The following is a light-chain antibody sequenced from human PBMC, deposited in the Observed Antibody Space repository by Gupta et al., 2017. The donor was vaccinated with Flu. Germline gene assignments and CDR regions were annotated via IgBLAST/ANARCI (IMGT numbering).Light chain of an antibody. CDR1: TRDVGDYNH. CDR2: DVG. Sequence: QSAQTQPASVSGSPGQSVTISCTGTTRDVGDYNHVSWYQQHPGEPPKLIIYDVGTRPSGVSNRFSGSKSGNAASLTISVHHAEDEADYYCCSYTNSTTLLFGRGTKLTVL. V-gene: IGLV2-14*01. CDR3: CSYTNSTTLL. J-gene: IGLJ3*02.